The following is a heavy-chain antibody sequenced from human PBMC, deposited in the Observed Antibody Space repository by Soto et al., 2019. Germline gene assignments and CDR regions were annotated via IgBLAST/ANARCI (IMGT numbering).Heavy chain of an antibody. CDR3: ARIGMTPRPLVYYYYGLDV. CDR1: SFSISSGYY. Sequence: TSETLSLTCAVSSFSISSGYYWGWVRQPPGKGLEWIGSIYHSGTTNYSPSLKSRVTISIDTSKSQFSLTLRSVTAADAAVYYCARIGMTPRPLVYYYYGLDVWGQGTTVTVSS. D-gene: IGHD6-6*01. V-gene: IGHV4-38-2*01. CDR2: IYHSGTT. J-gene: IGHJ6*02.